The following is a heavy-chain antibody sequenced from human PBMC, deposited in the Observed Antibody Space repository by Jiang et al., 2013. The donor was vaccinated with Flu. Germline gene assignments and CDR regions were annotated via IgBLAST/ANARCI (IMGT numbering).Heavy chain of an antibody. CDR2: ISAYNGNT. CDR3: ARVIAAAGIEDLLFDY. Sequence: WMGWISAYNGNTNYAQKLQGRVTMTTDTSTSTAYMELRSLRSDDTAVYYCARVIAAAGIEDLLFDYWGQGTLVTVSS. J-gene: IGHJ4*02. D-gene: IGHD6-13*01. V-gene: IGHV1-18*01.